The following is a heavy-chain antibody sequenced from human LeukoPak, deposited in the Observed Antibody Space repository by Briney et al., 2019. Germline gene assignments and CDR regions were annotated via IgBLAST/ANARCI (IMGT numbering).Heavy chain of an antibody. V-gene: IGHV4-4*07. CDR2: IYTSGST. CDR1: GGSISSYY. Sequence: SETLSLTCTVSGGSISSYYWSWIRQPAGKGLEWIGRIYTSGSTNYNPSLKSRVTISVDRSKNQFSLKLSSVTAADTAVYYCARGSSSSHPHDYWGQGTLVTVSS. CDR3: ARGSSSSHPHDY. J-gene: IGHJ4*02. D-gene: IGHD6-6*01.